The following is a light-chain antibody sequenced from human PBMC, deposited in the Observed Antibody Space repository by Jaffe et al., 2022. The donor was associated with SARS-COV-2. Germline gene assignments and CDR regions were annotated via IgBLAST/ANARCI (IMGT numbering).Light chain of an antibody. CDR1: SSDVGSYSL. Sequence: QSALTQPASVSGSPGQSITISCTGTSSDVGSYSLVSWYQLHPGKAPKLMIYEDNRRPSGVSKRFSGSKSGNTASLTISGLQAEDEADYYCCSYAGSYSWVFGGGTKLTVL. CDR3: CSYAGSYSWV. CDR2: EDN. V-gene: IGLV2-23*01. J-gene: IGLJ3*02.